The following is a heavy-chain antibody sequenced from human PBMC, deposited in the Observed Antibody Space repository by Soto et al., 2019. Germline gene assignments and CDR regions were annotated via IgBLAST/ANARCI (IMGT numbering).Heavy chain of an antibody. CDR2: ISPYNGNP. V-gene: IGHV1-18*01. CDR1: DYTFDSYG. J-gene: IGHJ6*02. Sequence: QGHLVQSGAEVKKPGASVKVSCKASDYTFDSYGINWVRQAPGQGLEWMGWISPYNGNPKYAQKFQGRVTMTTDTSTTTAYMELRSLRSDDTAVYYCARYPSTSWPPLYGMDVWGQGTKVTVSS. CDR3: ARYPSTSWPPLYGMDV.